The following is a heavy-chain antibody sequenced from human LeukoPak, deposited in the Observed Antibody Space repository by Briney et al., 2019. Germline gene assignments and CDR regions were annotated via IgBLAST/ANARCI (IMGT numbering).Heavy chain of an antibody. CDR2: IYHSGST. CDR3: ARDRDYYGSGSSFDY. CDR1: GGSISSGGYS. Sequence: PSETLSLTCAVSGGSISSGGYSWSWIRQPPGKGLEWIGYIYHSGSTYYNPSLKSRVTMSVDTSKNQFSLKLSSVTAADTAVYYCARDRDYYGSGSSFDYWGQGTLVTVSS. D-gene: IGHD3-10*01. J-gene: IGHJ4*02. V-gene: IGHV4-30-2*01.